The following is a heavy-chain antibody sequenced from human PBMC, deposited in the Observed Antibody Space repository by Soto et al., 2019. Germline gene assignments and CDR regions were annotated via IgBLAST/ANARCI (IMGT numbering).Heavy chain of an antibody. Sequence: PGGSLRLSCAASGFTFSSYAMHWVRQAPGKGLEWVAVISYDGSNKYYADSVKGRFTISRDNSKNTLYLQMNSLRAEDTAVYYCARDGYNYSFDYWGQGTLVTVSS. CDR3: ARDGYNYSFDY. V-gene: IGHV3-30-3*01. D-gene: IGHD5-12*01. J-gene: IGHJ4*02. CDR1: GFTFSSYA. CDR2: ISYDGSNK.